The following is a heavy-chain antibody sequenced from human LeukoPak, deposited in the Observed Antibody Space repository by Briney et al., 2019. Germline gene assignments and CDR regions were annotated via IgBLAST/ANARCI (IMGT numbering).Heavy chain of an antibody. CDR3: ARGGYCSSTSCYDAFDI. CDR1: GYTFTGYY. CDR2: INPNSGGT. V-gene: IGHV1-2*02. J-gene: IGHJ3*02. D-gene: IGHD2-2*01. Sequence: ASVNVSCKASGYTFTGYYMHWVRQAPGQGLEWMGWINPNSGGTNYAQKFQGRVTMTRDTSISTAYMELSRLRSDDAAVYYCARGGYCSSTSCYDAFDIWGQGTMVTVSS.